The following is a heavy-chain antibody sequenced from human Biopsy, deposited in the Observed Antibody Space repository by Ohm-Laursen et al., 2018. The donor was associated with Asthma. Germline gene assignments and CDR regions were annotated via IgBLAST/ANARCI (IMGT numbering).Heavy chain of an antibody. CDR1: GFSSSDYY. CDR3: ARVFESSEWGPFYHFGLDV. J-gene: IGHJ6*02. V-gene: IGHV3-11*01. D-gene: IGHD6-25*01. CDR2: ISSSGSTT. Sequence: SLRLSCAASGFSSSDYYMTWMRQAPGKGLEWVSSISSSGSTTYPAESMKGRFTISRDNAQKSLFLQMGSLRAEDTAIYYCARVFESSEWGPFYHFGLDVWGQGTTVAVSS.